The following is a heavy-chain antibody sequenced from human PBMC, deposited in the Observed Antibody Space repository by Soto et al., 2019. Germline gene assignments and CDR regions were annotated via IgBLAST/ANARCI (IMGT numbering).Heavy chain of an antibody. D-gene: IGHD4-17*01. CDR3: ARVNPFTVTTSRAPNWFDP. CDR2: IIPIFGTA. CDR1: GGTFSSYA. V-gene: IGHV1-69*06. J-gene: IGHJ5*02. Sequence: QVQVVQSGAEVKKPGSSVKVSCKASGGTFSSYAISWVRQAPGQGLEWMGGIIPIFGTANYAQKFQGRVTITADKSTSTAYMRLSSLRSEDTTVYYCARVNPFTVTTSRAPNWFDPRGQGTLVTVSS.